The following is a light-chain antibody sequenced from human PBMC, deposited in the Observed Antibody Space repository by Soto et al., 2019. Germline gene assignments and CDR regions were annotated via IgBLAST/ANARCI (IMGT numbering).Light chain of an antibody. Sequence: QSVLTQPPSASGTPGQRVTISCSGSSSNIGSNYVYWYQQLPGTAPKLLIYRNSQRPSGVLDRFSGSKSGTSASLAISGLRSEDEADYHCAAWDDSLSGYVVFGGGTKVTVL. CDR1: SSNIGSNY. CDR2: RNS. V-gene: IGLV1-47*01. CDR3: AAWDDSLSGYVV. J-gene: IGLJ2*01.